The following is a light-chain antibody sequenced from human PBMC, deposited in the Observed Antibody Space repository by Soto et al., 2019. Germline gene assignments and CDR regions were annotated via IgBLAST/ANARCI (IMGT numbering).Light chain of an antibody. CDR3: QQYGSSPIT. J-gene: IGKJ5*01. Sequence: EIVLTQSPGTLSLSPGERATLSCRASQSLSSSYLVWYQQKPGQAPRLLIYGASSRATGIPDRFRGSKSGTDFTLTIRGLEPEDAALYYCQQYGSSPITFGQGTRLEIK. V-gene: IGKV3-20*01. CDR2: GAS. CDR1: QSLSSSY.